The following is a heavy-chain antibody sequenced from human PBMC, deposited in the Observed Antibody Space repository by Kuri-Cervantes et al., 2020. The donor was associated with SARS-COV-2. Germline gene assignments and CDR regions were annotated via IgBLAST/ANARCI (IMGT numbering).Heavy chain of an antibody. J-gene: IGHJ4*02. Sequence: GESLKISCAASGFTFSSYGMHWVRQALGKGLEWVAVISYDGSNKYYADSVKGRFTISRDNAKNSLYLQMNSLRAEDTAFYYCARAGTSGSYLGYWGQGTLVTVSS. CDR3: ARAGTSGSYLGY. V-gene: IGHV3-30*03. CDR2: ISYDGSNK. CDR1: GFTFSSYG. D-gene: IGHD1-26*01.